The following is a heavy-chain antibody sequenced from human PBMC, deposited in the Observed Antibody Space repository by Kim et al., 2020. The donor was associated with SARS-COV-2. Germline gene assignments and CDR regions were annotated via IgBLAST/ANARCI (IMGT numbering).Heavy chain of an antibody. J-gene: IGHJ4*02. D-gene: IGHD4-17*01. CDR1: GFSLSTSGVV. CDR2: IYWDDDK. CDR3: AHVSYGDFIYYFDY. Sequence: SGPTLVKPTQTLTLTCTFSGFSLSTSGVVVGWIRQPPGKALEWLALIYWDDDKRYSPSLKSRLTITKDTSKNQVVLTMTNMDPVDTATYYCAHVSYGDFIYYFDYWGQGTLVTVSS. V-gene: IGHV2-5*02.